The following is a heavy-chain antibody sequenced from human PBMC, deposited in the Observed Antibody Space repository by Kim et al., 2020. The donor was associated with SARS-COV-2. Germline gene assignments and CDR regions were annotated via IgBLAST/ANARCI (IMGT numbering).Heavy chain of an antibody. CDR3: ARDSYYYDSSGYYSGYFDY. CDR1: GFTFSSYE. CDR2: ISSSGSTI. Sequence: GGSLRLSCAASGFTFSSYEMNWVRQAPGKGLEWVSYISSSGSTIYYADSVKGRFTISRDNAKNSLYLQMNSLRAEDTAVYYCARDSYYYDSSGYYSGYFDYWGQGTLVTVSS. V-gene: IGHV3-48*03. J-gene: IGHJ4*02. D-gene: IGHD3-22*01.